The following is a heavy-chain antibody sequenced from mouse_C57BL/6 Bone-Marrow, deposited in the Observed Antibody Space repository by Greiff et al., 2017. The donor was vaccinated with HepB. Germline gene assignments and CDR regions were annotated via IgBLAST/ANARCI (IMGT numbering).Heavy chain of an antibody. CDR3: TRRTYYSNYGDY. Sequence: DVKLVESGGGLVQPGGSMKLSCVASGFTFSNYWMNWVRQSPEKGLEWVAQIRLKSDNYATHYAESVKGRFTISRDDSKSSVYLQMNNLRAEDTGIYYCTRRTYYSNYGDYWGQGTTLTVSS. CDR2: IRLKSDNYAT. J-gene: IGHJ2*01. V-gene: IGHV6-3*01. CDR1: GFTFSNYW. D-gene: IGHD2-5*01.